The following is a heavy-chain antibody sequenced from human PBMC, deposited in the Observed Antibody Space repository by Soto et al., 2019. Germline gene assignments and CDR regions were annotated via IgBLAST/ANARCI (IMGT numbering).Heavy chain of an antibody. J-gene: IGHJ5*02. CDR3: ASATFPDYDFWSGYLRLDP. CDR2: ISAYNGNT. Sequence: ASVKVSCKASGYTFTSYGISWVRQAPGQGLEWMGWISAYNGNTNYAQKLQGRVTMTTDTSTSTAYMELRSLRSDDTAVYYCASATFPDYDFWSGYLRLDPWGQGTLVTVSS. V-gene: IGHV1-18*01. CDR1: GYTFTSYG. D-gene: IGHD3-3*01.